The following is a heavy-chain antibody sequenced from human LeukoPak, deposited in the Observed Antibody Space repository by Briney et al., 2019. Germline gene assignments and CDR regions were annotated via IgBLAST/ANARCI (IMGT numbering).Heavy chain of an antibody. CDR3: TKEHSSGWPTIDY. V-gene: IGHV3-43*01. CDR2: IYRNGGAI. D-gene: IGHD6-19*01. J-gene: IGHJ4*02. Sequence: GGSLRLSCSASGFTFADYSMHWVRQAPGKGLEWVSVIYRNGGAIKYADSVKGRFIISRDNSKNSLYLQMNSLRTEDTALYYCTKEHSSGWPTIDYWGQGTLVTVSS. CDR1: GFTFADYS.